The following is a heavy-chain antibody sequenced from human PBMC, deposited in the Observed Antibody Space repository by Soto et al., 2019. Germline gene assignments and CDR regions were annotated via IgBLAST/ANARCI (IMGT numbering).Heavy chain of an antibody. V-gene: IGHV3-66*04. J-gene: IGHJ4*02. D-gene: IGHD5-18*01. CDR3: ARHGYNYGGGYFDY. Sequence: EVQLVESGGGLVQPGGSLRLSCAASGVTVSSNYMSWVRQAPGKGLEWVSVIYSGGSTYYADSVKGRFTISRDNSKNTLHLQMNILRAEDTAVYYCARHGYNYGGGYFDYWGQGTLVTVSS. CDR2: IYSGGST. CDR1: GVTVSSNY.